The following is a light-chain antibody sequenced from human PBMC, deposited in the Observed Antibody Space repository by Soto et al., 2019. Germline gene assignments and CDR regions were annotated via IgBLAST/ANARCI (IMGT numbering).Light chain of an antibody. CDR2: AAS. J-gene: IGKJ2*01. Sequence: DIQMTQSPSSLSASVGDRVTITCRASQSLSRYLNWYQQKPGKAPKLLIYAASSLQSGAQSRFSGSGSGTDFTLTIGSLEPKDFASYYCQQSYSNLVTFGQGTKLEIK. V-gene: IGKV1-39*01. CDR1: QSLSRY. CDR3: QQSYSNLVT.